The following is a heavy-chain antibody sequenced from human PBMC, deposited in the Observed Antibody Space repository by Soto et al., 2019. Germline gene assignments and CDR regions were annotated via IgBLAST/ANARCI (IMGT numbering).Heavy chain of an antibody. D-gene: IGHD2-21*02. CDR3: VRVERGTATAVCDAFDI. V-gene: IGHV4-34*01. CDR1: GGFVTSGSYY. CDR2: MSHSGGT. J-gene: IGHJ3*02. Sequence: QVQLQQWGAGLLKPSETLSLTCAVYGGFVTSGSYYWSWIRQPTGKGLEWIGEMSHSGGTHFNPSIKGRVTISVETSKNQLTLKMGSVTAADTALYCCVRVERGTATAVCDAFDIWGPGTMVTVSS.